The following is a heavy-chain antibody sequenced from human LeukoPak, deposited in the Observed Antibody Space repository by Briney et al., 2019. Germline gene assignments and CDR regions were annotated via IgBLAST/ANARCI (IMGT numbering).Heavy chain of an antibody. V-gene: IGHV4-61*01. Sequence: SETLSLTCTVSGGSVSSGSYYWSWIRQPPGKGLEWIGYIYYSGSTNYNPSLKSRVTISVDTSKNQFSLKLSSVTAADTAVYYCARGSKAAPGTFDYWGQGTLVTVSS. CDR3: ARGSKAAPGTFDY. D-gene: IGHD6-13*01. CDR2: IYYSGST. J-gene: IGHJ4*02. CDR1: GGSVSSGSYY.